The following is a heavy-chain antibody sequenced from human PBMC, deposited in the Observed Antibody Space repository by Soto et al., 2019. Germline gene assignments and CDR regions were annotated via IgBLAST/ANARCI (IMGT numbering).Heavy chain of an antibody. CDR1: GFSLSTSEVG. D-gene: IGHD3-10*01. J-gene: IGHJ4*02. CDR3: AHRVGPQVGRFFDY. V-gene: IGHV2-5*01. CDR2: IYWNDDK. Sequence: QITLKESGPPLVKPTQTLTLTCTFSGFSLSTSEVGVGWIRQPPGKALEWLALIYWNDDKRYSPSLRSRLTITKDTSKNQVVLTMTNMDPVDTATYYCAHRVGPQVGRFFDYWGQGTLVTVSS.